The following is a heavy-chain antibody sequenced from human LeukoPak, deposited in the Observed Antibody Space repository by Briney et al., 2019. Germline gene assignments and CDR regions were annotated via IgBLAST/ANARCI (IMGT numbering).Heavy chain of an antibody. Sequence: PGGSLRLSCAASGFTFSSYGMHWVRQAPGKGLEWVAFIRYDGSNKYYAASVKGRFTISRDNSKNTLNLQMNSLRAEDTAVYYCARDNVADYGDYVAFDIWGQGTMVTVSS. D-gene: IGHD4-17*01. CDR3: ARDNVADYGDYVAFDI. CDR1: GFTFSSYG. CDR2: IRYDGSNK. J-gene: IGHJ3*02. V-gene: IGHV3-30*02.